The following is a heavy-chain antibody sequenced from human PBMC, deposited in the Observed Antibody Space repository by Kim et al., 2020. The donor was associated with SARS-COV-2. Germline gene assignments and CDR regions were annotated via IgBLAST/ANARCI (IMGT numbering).Heavy chain of an antibody. CDR1: GFTLRSYA. CDR3: ARGSSYSFDY. D-gene: IGHD2-15*01. J-gene: IGHJ4*02. CDR2: ISYDGSNK. V-gene: IGHV3-30-3*01. Sequence: GGSLRLSCAASGFTLRSYAMHWVRQAPGKGLEWVAVISYDGSNKYYADSVKGRFTISRDISKNTVYLQMNSLRAEDTAVYDCARGSSYSFDYWGQGTLVTVSS.